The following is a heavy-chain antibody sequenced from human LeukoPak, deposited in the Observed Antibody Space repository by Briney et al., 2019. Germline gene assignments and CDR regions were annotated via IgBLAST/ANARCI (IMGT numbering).Heavy chain of an antibody. CDR3: ARCGILPGGDFWSGYQYYFDY. CDR1: GFSLSTSGVG. Sequence: SGPTLVKPTQTLTLTCTFSGFSLSTSGVGVGWIRQPPGKALEWLALIYWNDDKRYSPSLKSRLTITKDTSKNQVVLTMTNMDPVDTATYYCARCGILPGGDFWSGYQYYFDYWGQGTLVTVSS. J-gene: IGHJ4*02. D-gene: IGHD3-3*01. V-gene: IGHV2-5*01. CDR2: IYWNDDK.